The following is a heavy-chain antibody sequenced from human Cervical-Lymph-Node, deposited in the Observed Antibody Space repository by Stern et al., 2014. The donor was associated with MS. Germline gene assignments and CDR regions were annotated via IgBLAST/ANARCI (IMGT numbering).Heavy chain of an antibody. Sequence: EVQLEESGGGLVQPGGSLRLSCAASGFTFGSYAMTWVRQAPGKGLEWVSTISGTTGSTYYADAVKGRFTISRDNSKNTLYLQMNSLRVEDTAVYYCANNGDYYDSGSYPHYVIDVWGQGTTVTVSS. J-gene: IGHJ6*02. CDR3: ANNGDYYDSGSYPHYVIDV. V-gene: IGHV3-23*04. CDR2: ISGTTGST. CDR1: GFTFGSYA. D-gene: IGHD3-10*01.